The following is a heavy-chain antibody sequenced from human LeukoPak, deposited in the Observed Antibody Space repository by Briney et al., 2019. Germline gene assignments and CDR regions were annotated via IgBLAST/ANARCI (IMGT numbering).Heavy chain of an antibody. Sequence: PSETLSLTCAVYGGSFSGYYWSWIRQPPGQGLEWIGEINHSGSTNYNPSLKSRVTISVDTSKNQFSLKLSSVTAADTAVYYCASFRQWLGYYGMDVWGQGTTVTVSS. CDR3: ASFRQWLGYYGMDV. CDR2: INHSGST. J-gene: IGHJ6*02. CDR1: GGSFSGYY. V-gene: IGHV4-34*01. D-gene: IGHD6-19*01.